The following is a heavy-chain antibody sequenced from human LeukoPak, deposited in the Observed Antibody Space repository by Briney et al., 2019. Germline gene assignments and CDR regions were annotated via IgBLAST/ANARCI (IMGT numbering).Heavy chain of an antibody. Sequence: ASVKVSCKASGYTFTSYGISWVRQAPGQGLEWMGWISAYNGNTNYAQKLQGRVTMTRDTSISTAYMELSRLRSDDTAVYYCARDRCGGDCYYFDYWGQGTLVTVSS. J-gene: IGHJ4*02. D-gene: IGHD2-21*02. V-gene: IGHV1-18*01. CDR2: ISAYNGNT. CDR1: GYTFTSYG. CDR3: ARDRCGGDCYYFDY.